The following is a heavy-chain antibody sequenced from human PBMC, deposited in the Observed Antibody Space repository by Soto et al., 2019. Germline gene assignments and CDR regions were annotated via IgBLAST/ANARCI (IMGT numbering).Heavy chain of an antibody. CDR3: AKGYSKTEVGALDY. CDR2: ISGSGGST. D-gene: IGHD1-26*01. CDR1: GFTFSSYA. J-gene: IGHJ4*02. Sequence: GGSLRLCCAASGFTFSSYAMSWVRQAPGKGLEWVSAISGSGGSTYYADSVKGRFTISRDNSKNTLYLQMNSLRAEDTAVYYCAKGYSKTEVGALDYWGQGTLVTVSS. V-gene: IGHV3-23*01.